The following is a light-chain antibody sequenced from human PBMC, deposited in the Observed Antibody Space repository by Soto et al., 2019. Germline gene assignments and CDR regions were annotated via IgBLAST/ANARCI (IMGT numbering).Light chain of an antibody. Sequence: EIVMTQSPGNLSVSPGERAALSCTTKHSVSNNLAWYQQKPGHAPRLLIYDAFSRATGTPAMFSGRGSGTEFTLTISRLQSEDFAVYYCQQYNNWPTFGQGTRLEIK. J-gene: IGKJ5*01. CDR2: DAF. V-gene: IGKV3-15*01. CDR1: HSVSNN. CDR3: QQYNNWPT.